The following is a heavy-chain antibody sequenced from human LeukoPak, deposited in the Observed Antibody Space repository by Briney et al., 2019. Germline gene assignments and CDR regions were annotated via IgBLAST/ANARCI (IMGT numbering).Heavy chain of an antibody. J-gene: IGHJ4*02. CDR2: ISGSGGST. D-gene: IGHD6-19*01. V-gene: IGHV3-23*01. CDR3: AKDFYSGSSGWYFDY. Sequence: GGSLRLSCAASGFTFSSYAMSWVRQAPGKGLEWVSAISGSGGSTYYADSVKGRFTISRDNSKNTLYLQMNSPRAEDTAVYYCAKDFYSGSSGWYFDYWGQGTLVTVSS. CDR1: GFTFSSYA.